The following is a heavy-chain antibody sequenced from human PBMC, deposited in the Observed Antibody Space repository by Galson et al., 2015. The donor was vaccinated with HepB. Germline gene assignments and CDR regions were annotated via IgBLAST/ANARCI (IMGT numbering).Heavy chain of an antibody. Sequence: SLRLSCAASGFTFSSYSMNWVRQAPGKGLEWVSYISSSSSTIYYADSVKGRFTISRDNAKNSLYLQMNSLRAEDTAVYYCARDIRYSGYDFWALNTAMAPTGPDYWGQGTLVTVSS. CDR3: ARDIRYSGYDFWALNTAMAPTGPDY. CDR1: GFTFSSYS. CDR2: ISSSSSTI. V-gene: IGHV3-48*01. J-gene: IGHJ4*02. D-gene: IGHD5-12*01.